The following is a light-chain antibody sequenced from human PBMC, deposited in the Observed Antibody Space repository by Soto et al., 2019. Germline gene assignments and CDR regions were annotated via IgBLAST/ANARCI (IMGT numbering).Light chain of an antibody. CDR3: QQFGSSPPYT. CDR1: QSVSSGY. CDR2: GAS. V-gene: IGKV3-20*01. Sequence: EIVLTQSPGTLSLSPGERATLSCRASQSVSSGYLVWYQQKPGQAPRLLIYGASSRATGIPDRFSGSGSGTDFTLTISRLEPEDFAVYYCQQFGSSPPYTFGQGTKLEIK. J-gene: IGKJ2*01.